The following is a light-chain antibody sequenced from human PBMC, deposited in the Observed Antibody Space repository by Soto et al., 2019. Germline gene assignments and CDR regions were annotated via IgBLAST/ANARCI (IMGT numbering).Light chain of an antibody. CDR3: QQYGSSSPWT. V-gene: IGKV1-5*03. J-gene: IGKJ1*01. Sequence: DIQMTQSPSTLSASVGDRVTITCRASQSISSWLAWYQQKPGKAPKLLIYKASSLETGVPSRFGGSGSGTEFTLTISSLQPDDFASYYGQQYGSSSPWTFGQGTKVEGK. CDR2: KAS. CDR1: QSISSW.